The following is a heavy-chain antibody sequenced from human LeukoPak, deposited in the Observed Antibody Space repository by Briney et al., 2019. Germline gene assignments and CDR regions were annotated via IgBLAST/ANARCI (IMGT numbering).Heavy chain of an antibody. D-gene: IGHD3-10*01. Sequence: PGGSLRLSCAASGFTFSSYDMHWVRQGTGKGLEWVSAIGTAGDTYYPGSVMGRFTTSRENAKNSLYLQMNSLRVGDTAVYYCARGRGWGTFDIWGQGTMVTVSS. J-gene: IGHJ3*02. CDR2: IGTAGDT. CDR1: GFTFSSYD. V-gene: IGHV3-13*04. CDR3: ARGRGWGTFDI.